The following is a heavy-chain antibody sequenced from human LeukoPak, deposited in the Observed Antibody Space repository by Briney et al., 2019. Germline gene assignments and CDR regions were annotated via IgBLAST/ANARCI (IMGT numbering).Heavy chain of an antibody. V-gene: IGHV1-69*05. CDR1: GGTFSSYA. Sequence: SVEVSCKASGGTFSSYAISWVRQAPGQGLEWMGRIIPIFGTANYAQKFQGRVTITTDESTSTAYMELSSLRSEDTAVYYCARALHPSDYYFDYWGQGTLVTVSS. J-gene: IGHJ4*02. CDR3: ARALHPSDYYFDY. CDR2: IIPIFGTA.